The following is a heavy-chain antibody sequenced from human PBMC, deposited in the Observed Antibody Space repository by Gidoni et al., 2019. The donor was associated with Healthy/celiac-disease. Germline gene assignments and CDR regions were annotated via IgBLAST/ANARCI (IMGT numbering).Heavy chain of an antibody. CDR2: TDSGGST. Sequence: EVQLVESGGGLIQPGGSLRLSCAASGFTVSSNYMSWVRQAPGKGLVWVYVTDSGGSTYYAATVKGRVTTSREKYKNTLYLQMNSLRAEDTAVYYCGYSSSWENVDYWGQGTLVTVSS. CDR1: GFTVSSNY. V-gene: IGHV3-53*01. D-gene: IGHD6-13*01. J-gene: IGHJ4*02. CDR3: GYSSSWENVDY.